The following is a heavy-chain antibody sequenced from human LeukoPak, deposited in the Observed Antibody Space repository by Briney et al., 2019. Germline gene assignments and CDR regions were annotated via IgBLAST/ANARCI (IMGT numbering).Heavy chain of an antibody. CDR1: GYTFTGYY. J-gene: IGHJ5*02. Sequence: ASVKVSCKASGYTFTGYYMHWVRQAPGQGLEWMGWINPNSGGTNYAQKFQGRVTMTRDTSISTAYMELSRLRSDDTAVYYCARAGLYSGSYYWFDPWGQGNLVTVSS. V-gene: IGHV1-2*02. CDR2: INPNSGGT. D-gene: IGHD1-26*01. CDR3: ARAGLYSGSYYWFDP.